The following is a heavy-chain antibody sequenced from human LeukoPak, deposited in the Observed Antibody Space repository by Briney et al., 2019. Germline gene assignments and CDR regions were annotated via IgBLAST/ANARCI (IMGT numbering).Heavy chain of an antibody. CDR2: IKKDGSEK. V-gene: IGHV3-7*01. CDR1: GFTFSSYW. CDR3: ARAPVPYYDFWSGYHPNDAFDI. Sequence: GGSLRLSCAASGFTFSSYWMSWVRQAPGKGLEWVANIKKDGSEKYYVDSVKGRFTISRDNAKNSLYLQMNSLRAEDTAVYYCARAPVPYYDFWSGYHPNDAFDIWGQGTMVTVSS. J-gene: IGHJ3*02. D-gene: IGHD3-3*01.